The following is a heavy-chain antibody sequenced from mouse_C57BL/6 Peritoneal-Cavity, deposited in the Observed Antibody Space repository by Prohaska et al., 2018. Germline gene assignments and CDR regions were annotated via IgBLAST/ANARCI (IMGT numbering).Heavy chain of an antibody. D-gene: IGHD2-3*01. Sequence: EVTLLQSGGGLVQPGGSLKLSCAASGIAFSRYWMSLVRRDPGKGLEWIGEINPDRSTRNDAPSLKDKFIISRDNAKNTLYLQMSKVRSEDTAVYYCASADGYCWYFDVWGTGTTVTVSS. CDR1: GIAFSRYW. CDR3: ASADGYCWYFDV. J-gene: IGHJ1*03. V-gene: IGHV4-1*01. CDR2: INPDRSTR.